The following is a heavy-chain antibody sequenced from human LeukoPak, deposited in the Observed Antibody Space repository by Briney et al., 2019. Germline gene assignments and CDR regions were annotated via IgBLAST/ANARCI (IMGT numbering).Heavy chain of an antibody. CDR2: IYPDDSDT. CDR1: GYSFSTYW. J-gene: IGHJ3*02. Sequence: GESLKISCEGSGYSFSTYWIGWVRQMPGKGLEYMGIIYPDDSDTRYSPSFRGQVTISVDKSISAAYLQWSSLKASDTAVYYCAWGPGGLTVVRADAFDIWGQGTILTVSS. CDR3: AWGPGGLTVVRADAFDI. V-gene: IGHV5-51*01. D-gene: IGHD3-10*01.